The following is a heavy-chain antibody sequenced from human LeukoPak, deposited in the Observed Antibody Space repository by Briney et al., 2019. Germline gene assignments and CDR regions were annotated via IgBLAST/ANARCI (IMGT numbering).Heavy chain of an antibody. CDR3: VKGAAAGNAAYYYYGMDV. D-gene: IGHD6-13*01. J-gene: IGHJ6*02. V-gene: IGHV3-23*01. CDR1: GLTFTTYA. CDR2: VSGSGGNT. Sequence: EPGGSLRLSCAASGLTFTTYAMSWVRQAPGKGLEWVSAVSGSGGNTYYADSVKGRFTISRDNSKNTLYLQMNSLRAEDTAVYYCVKGAAAGNAAYYYYGMDVWGQGTTATVSS.